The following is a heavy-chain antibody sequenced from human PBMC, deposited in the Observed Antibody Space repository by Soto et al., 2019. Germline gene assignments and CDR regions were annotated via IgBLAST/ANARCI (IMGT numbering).Heavy chain of an antibody. D-gene: IGHD1-26*01. CDR1: GFTFSSYG. Sequence: QVQLVESGGGVVQPGRSLRLSCVASGFTFSSYGMHWVRQAPGKGLEWVAVISYDGSNKYYADSVKGRFTISRDNSKNTLYLQMNSLRAEDTAVYYCAKDSGGSYRLDYFDYWGQGTLVTVSS. CDR2: ISYDGSNK. CDR3: AKDSGGSYRLDYFDY. J-gene: IGHJ4*02. V-gene: IGHV3-30*18.